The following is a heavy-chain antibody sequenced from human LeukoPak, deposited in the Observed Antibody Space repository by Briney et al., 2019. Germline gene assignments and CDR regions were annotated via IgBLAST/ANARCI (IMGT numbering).Heavy chain of an antibody. J-gene: IGHJ5*02. CDR2: IYSGGST. V-gene: IGHV3-53*05. CDR3: ARNWFDP. CDR1: WFTVTSDY. Sequence: GGSLRLSCAASWFTVTSDYMSWVRQAPAKGLEWVSVIYSGGSTYYADSVKGRFTISRDKSKNTVYLQMNSLRFEDTAMYYCARNWFDPWGQGTLVTVSS.